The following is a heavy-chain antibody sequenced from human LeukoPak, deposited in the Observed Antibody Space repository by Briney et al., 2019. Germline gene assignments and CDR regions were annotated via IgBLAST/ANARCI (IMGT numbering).Heavy chain of an antibody. V-gene: IGHV3-48*03. CDR2: ISRRGSTI. CDR3: ASQLRSGYYYYYGMDV. D-gene: IGHD6-19*01. J-gene: IGHJ6*04. Sequence: GGSLRLSCAASGFTFSSYEMNWVPQAPGKGLEWVSYISRRGSTIYYADSVERRFTTSRDNAKNSLYLQMNSLRAEDTAVYYCASQLRSGYYYYYGMDVWGKGTTVTVSS. CDR1: GFTFSSYE.